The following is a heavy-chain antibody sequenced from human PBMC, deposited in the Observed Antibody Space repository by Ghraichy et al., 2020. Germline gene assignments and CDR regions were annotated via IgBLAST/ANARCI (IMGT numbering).Heavy chain of an antibody. CDR2: IGSGGTSF. CDR1: GFTLSNYW. CDR3: ARDGCSGRTCSFYN. D-gene: IGHD2-15*01. V-gene: IGHV3-48*04. Sequence: GESLNISCAASGFTLSNYWMHWVRQAPGKGLEWVSYIGSGGTSFYYADSVKGRFTISRDNAKNSVYLDMNSLRAEDTALYYCARDGCSGRTCSFYNWGQGALVTVSS. J-gene: IGHJ4*02.